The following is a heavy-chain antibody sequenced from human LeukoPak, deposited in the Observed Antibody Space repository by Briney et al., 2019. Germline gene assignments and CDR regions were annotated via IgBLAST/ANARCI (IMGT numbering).Heavy chain of an antibody. J-gene: IGHJ4*02. CDR2: ITGTGGR. CDR3: AKDYCRDGNCPFPFLDS. V-gene: IGHV3-23*01. Sequence: GGSLRLSCAASGFTFSSYATSWVRQAPGKGLEWVSIITGTGGRYYGDSVKGRFILSRDNSKNTVYMQMSSLRAEDTATYYCAKDYCRDGNCPFPFLDSWGQGTLVTVSS. D-gene: IGHD2-15*01. CDR1: GFTFSSYA.